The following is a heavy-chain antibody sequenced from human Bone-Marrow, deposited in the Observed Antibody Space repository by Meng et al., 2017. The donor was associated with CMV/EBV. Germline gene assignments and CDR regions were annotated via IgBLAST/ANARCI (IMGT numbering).Heavy chain of an antibody. V-gene: IGHV4-39*07. CDR3: ARAGNLDWVR. Sequence: GSLRLSCTVSGGSISSSSYYWGWIRQPPGKGLEWIGYIYYSGSTNYNPSLKSRVTISVDTSKNQFSLKLSSVTAADTAVYYCARAGNLDWVRWGQGTLVTVSS. J-gene: IGHJ4*02. CDR1: GGSISSSSYY. D-gene: IGHD3-9*01. CDR2: IYYSGST.